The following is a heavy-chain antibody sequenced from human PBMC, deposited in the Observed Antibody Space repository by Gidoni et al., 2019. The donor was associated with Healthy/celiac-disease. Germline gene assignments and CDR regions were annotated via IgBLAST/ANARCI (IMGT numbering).Heavy chain of an antibody. J-gene: IGHJ4*02. CDR1: GFTFSSYA. V-gene: IGHV3-23*01. CDR3: AKVGRYSSGWHRPLDY. D-gene: IGHD6-19*01. Sequence: EVQLLESGGGLVQPGGSLRLSCAASGFTFSSYAMSWVRQAPGKGLEWVSAISGSGGSTYYADSVKGRFTISRDNSKNTLYLQMNSLRAEDTAVYYCAKVGRYSSGWHRPLDYWGQGTLVTVSS. CDR2: ISGSGGST.